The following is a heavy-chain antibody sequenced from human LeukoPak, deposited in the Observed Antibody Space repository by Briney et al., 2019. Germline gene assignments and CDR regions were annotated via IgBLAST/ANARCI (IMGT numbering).Heavy chain of an antibody. CDR3: ARAAYYYDGSGYYLGD. CDR1: GYTFADYY. D-gene: IGHD3-22*01. Sequence: GASVKVSCKASGYTFADYYMHWVRQAPGQGLEWMGRINPNSGGTNYAQKFQARVTMTRDTSISTAYMELSRLRSDDTALYHCARAAYYYDGSGYYLGDWGQGTLVTVSS. V-gene: IGHV1-2*06. CDR2: INPNSGGT. J-gene: IGHJ4*02.